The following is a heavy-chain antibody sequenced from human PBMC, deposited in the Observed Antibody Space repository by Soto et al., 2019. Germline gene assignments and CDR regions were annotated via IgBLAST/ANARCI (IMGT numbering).Heavy chain of an antibody. CDR2: ISYDGSNK. D-gene: IGHD5-12*01. CDR1: GFTFSSYG. CDR3: AKGIHSGPTRGVLDY. Sequence: GGSLRLSCAASGFTFSSYGMHWVRQAPGKGLEWVAVISYDGSNKYYADSVKGRFTISRDNSKNTLYLQMNSLRAEDTAVYYCAKGIHSGPTRGVLDYWGQGTLVTVSS. V-gene: IGHV3-30*18. J-gene: IGHJ4*02.